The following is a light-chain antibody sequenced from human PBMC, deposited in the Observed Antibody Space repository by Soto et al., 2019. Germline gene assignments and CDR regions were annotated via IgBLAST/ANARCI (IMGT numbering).Light chain of an antibody. Sequence: IVMTQSPATLSVSPGERATLSCRASQSVSSNLAWYQQKPGQAPRLLIYGASTRATGIPARFSGSGSGTEFTLTISSLQSEDFAVYYCQQYNNWPAITFGQRTLLEIK. V-gene: IGKV3-15*01. CDR1: QSVSSN. CDR3: QQYNNWPAIT. J-gene: IGKJ5*01. CDR2: GAS.